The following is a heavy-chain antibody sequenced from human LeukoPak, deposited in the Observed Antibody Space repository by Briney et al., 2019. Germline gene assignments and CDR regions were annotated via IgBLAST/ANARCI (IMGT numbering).Heavy chain of an antibody. Sequence: GGSLRLSCAASGFTFSSYAMNWVRQAPGKGLQWVSSISDSGDSTYYADSVKGRFTISRDTSKNTLFLQMNSLRAEDTALYYCAKRGVERVGDYHYLDVWGKGTTVTVSS. CDR1: GFTFSSYA. J-gene: IGHJ6*03. CDR3: AKRGVERVGDYHYLDV. D-gene: IGHD3-16*01. CDR2: ISDSGDST. V-gene: IGHV3-23*01.